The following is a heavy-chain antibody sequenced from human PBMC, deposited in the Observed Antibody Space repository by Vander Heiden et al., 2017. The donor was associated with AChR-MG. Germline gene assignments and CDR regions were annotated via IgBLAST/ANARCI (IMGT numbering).Heavy chain of an antibody. CDR3: ARSSGWSTGHSWLDS. J-gene: IGHJ5*01. CDR1: GFTFSGYW. V-gene: IGHV3-7*01. Sequence: EVQLVESGGGLVQPGGSLRLSCAASGFTFSGYWMTWVRQAPGKGVEWVANIKQDGSEKYYVDSVKGRFTISRDNAKNSLYLQMNSLRAEDTAVYYCARSSGWSTGHSWLDSWGQGTLVTVSS. CDR2: IKQDGSEK. D-gene: IGHD6-19*01.